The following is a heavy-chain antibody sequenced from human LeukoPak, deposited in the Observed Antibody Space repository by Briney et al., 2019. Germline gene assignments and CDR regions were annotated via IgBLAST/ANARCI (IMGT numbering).Heavy chain of an antibody. CDR3: TRDPYYDNSGYYYVVLDY. V-gene: IGHV3-21*06. J-gene: IGHJ4*02. Sequence: GGSLRLSCAASGFSFSIYNMNWVRQAPGKGLEWVSSITSGGNSIDYADSLKGRVTISRDNAKNLLYLQMNSLRAEDTAVYYCTRDPYYDNSGYYYVVLDYWGQGTLATVSS. CDR1: GFSFSIYN. D-gene: IGHD3-22*01. CDR2: ITSGGNSI.